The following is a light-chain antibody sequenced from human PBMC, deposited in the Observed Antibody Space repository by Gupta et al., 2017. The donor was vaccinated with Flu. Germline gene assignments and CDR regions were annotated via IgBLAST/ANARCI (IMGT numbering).Light chain of an antibody. CDR2: QAS. CDR1: QSISNW. CDR3: QRYDSLWT. V-gene: IGKV1-5*03. Sequence: DIQMTQSPSTLSASVGDRVTITCRASQSISNWLAWYQQKPGKVPKLLIYQASSLESGVPSRFSGSRSGTEFTLTISSLQPDDVATYYCQRYDSLWTFGQGTRVEIK. J-gene: IGKJ1*01.